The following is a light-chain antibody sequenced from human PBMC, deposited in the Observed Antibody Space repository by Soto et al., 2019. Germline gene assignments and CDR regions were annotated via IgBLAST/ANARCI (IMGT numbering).Light chain of an antibody. CDR1: SSNIGAGYD. V-gene: IGLV1-40*01. CDR2: GNS. J-gene: IGLJ3*02. CDR3: QSYDSSLSGWV. Sequence: QSVLTQPPSVSGAPGQRVTISCTGSSSNIGAGYDVHWYQQLPGTAPKRLIYGNSNRPSGVPDRFSGPKSGTSASLAITGLQAEDEADYYCQSYDSSLSGWVFGGGTQLTVL.